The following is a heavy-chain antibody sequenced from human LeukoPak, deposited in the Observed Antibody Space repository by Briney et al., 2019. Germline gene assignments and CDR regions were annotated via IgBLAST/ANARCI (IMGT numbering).Heavy chain of an antibody. V-gene: IGHV1-2*02. Sequence: ASVKVSCKASGYTFTGYYMHWVRQAPGQGLEWMGWINPNSGGTNYAQKFQGRVTITADKSTSTAYMELSSLRSEDTAVYYCARGRMAIFGVVISSWFDPWGQGTLVTVSS. CDR3: ARGRMAIFGVVISSWFDP. CDR1: GYTFTGYY. D-gene: IGHD3-3*01. CDR2: INPNSGGT. J-gene: IGHJ5*02.